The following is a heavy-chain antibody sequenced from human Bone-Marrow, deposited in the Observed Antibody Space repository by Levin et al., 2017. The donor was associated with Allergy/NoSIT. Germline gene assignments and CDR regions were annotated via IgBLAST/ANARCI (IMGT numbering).Heavy chain of an antibody. Sequence: SQTPSLTCAVYGGSFSGYYWSWIRQPPGKGLEWIGEINHSGSTNYNPSLKSRVTISVDTSKNQFSLKLSSVTAADTAVYYCARGGPDYWGQGTLVTVSS. J-gene: IGHJ4*02. CDR3: ARGGPDY. V-gene: IGHV4-34*01. CDR2: INHSGST. CDR1: GGSFSGYY.